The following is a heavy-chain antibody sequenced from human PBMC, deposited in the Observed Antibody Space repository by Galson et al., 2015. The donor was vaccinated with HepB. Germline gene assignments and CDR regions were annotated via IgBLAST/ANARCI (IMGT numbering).Heavy chain of an antibody. V-gene: IGHV1-18*04. CDR1: GYTFTKYY. CDR3: ARDDITADGSY. CDR2: INTYNGDT. Sequence: SVKVSCKASGYTFTKYYISWVRQAPGQGLEWMGWINTYNGDTEYVQKLQGRVTMTTDTFTNTAYVDLTSLTSDDTAMYYCARDDITADGSYWGKGPLVTVSS. D-gene: IGHD6-25*01. J-gene: IGHJ4*02.